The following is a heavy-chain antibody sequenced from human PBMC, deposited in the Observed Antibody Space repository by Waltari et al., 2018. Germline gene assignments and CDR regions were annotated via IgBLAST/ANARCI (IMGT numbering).Heavy chain of an antibody. D-gene: IGHD3-3*01. V-gene: IGHV3-21*01. CDR1: GFTFSSDR. CDR2: ISRSSTYI. J-gene: IGHJ3*02. CDR3: ARAGLSASGVVLDDAFDI. Sequence: EVQLVESGGGLVKSGGSQRLSCAASGFTFSSDRLNWVRQAPGKGLEWLSIISRSSTYIYYSDSVKGRFTISRDNAKNSVFLQMNSLRAEDTAMYYCARAGLSASGVVLDDAFDIWGQGTMVIVSS.